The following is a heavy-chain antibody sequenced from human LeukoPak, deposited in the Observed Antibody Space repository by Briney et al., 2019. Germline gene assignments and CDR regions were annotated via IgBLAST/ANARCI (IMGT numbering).Heavy chain of an antibody. CDR1: GFTFSSYA. CDR2: ISYDGSNK. D-gene: IGHD3-10*01. CDR3: ARFRGGLYYYYGMDV. J-gene: IGHJ6*02. V-gene: IGHV3-30*04. Sequence: PGGSLRLSCAASGFTFSSYAMHWVRQAPGKGLEWVAVISYDGSNKYYADSVKGRFTISRDNSKNTLYLQMNSLRAEDTAVYYCARFRGGLYYYYGMDVWGQGTTVTVSS.